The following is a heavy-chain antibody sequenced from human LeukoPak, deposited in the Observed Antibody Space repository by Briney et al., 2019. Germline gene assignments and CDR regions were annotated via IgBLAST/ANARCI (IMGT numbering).Heavy chain of an antibody. J-gene: IGHJ3*02. CDR2: IWYDGSNK. D-gene: IGHD2-2*01. CDR1: GFTLSSYG. CDR3: ERDETGYCSSTSCSYVFDI. V-gene: IGHV3-33*01. Sequence: GRSLRLSCAPSGFTLSSYGMHWVRQAPGKGLECVAVIWYDGSNKYYADSLKGRFTISRDNSKNTLYLQMNSLRAEDTAVYYCERDETGYCSSTSCSYVFDIWGQGKMVPVSS.